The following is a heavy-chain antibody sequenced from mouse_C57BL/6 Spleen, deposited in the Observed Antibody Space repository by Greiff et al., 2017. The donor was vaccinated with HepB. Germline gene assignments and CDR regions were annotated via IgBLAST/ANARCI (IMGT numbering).Heavy chain of an antibody. Sequence: EVQLQESGGGLVKPGGSLKLSCAASGFTFSDYGMHWVRQAPEKGLEWVAYISSGSSTIYYADTVKGRFTISRDNAKNTLFLQMTSLRSEDTAMYYCAREDLYYYGSSYGLDYWGQGTTLTVSS. CDR2: ISSGSSTI. V-gene: IGHV5-17*01. J-gene: IGHJ2*01. CDR3: AREDLYYYGSSYGLDY. D-gene: IGHD1-1*01. CDR1: GFTFSDYG.